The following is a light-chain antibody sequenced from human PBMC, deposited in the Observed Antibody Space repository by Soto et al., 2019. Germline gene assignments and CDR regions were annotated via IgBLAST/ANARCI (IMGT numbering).Light chain of an antibody. J-gene: IGKJ4*01. CDR3: QQYGSSPLT. CDR2: DAS. V-gene: IGKV3-20*01. CDR1: QSVTNNY. Sequence: EIVLTQSPGTLSLSPGERATLSCRASQSVTNNYLAWYQQKPGQTPRLLIYDASSRAAGIPDRFSGSGSGTDFTITISRLEPEDCGVYDCQQYGSSPLTFGGGTKVDIK.